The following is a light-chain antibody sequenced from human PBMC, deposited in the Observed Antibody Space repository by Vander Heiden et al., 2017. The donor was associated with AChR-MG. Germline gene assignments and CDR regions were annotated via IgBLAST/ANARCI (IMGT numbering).Light chain of an antibody. CDR1: QSVLYSSNNKNY. CDR2: WAS. Sequence: DIVMTQSPDSLAVSLGERATINCKSSQSVLYSSNNKNYFAWYQQKAGQPPRLLIYWASTRESGVPDRFSGSGSGTDFTLTISSLQAEDVAVYYCQQDDSTSWTFGQGTKVELK. CDR3: QQDDSTSWT. J-gene: IGKJ1*01. V-gene: IGKV4-1*01.